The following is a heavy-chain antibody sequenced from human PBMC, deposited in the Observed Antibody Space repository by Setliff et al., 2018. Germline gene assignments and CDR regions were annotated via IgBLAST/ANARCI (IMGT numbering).Heavy chain of an antibody. D-gene: IGHD6-6*01. CDR3: ARGSRIAGRAIDF. V-gene: IGHV4-39*07. CDR1: GVSIGDTYYY. J-gene: IGHJ4*02. Sequence: SETLSLTCTVSGVSIGDTYYYWAWIRQPPGKGLEWVGSVSFSGSAYFSPSLKSRVAISVDTSKNQFSLKLSSVTAADTAVYYCARGSRIAGRAIDFWGQGTLVTVSS. CDR2: VSFSGSA.